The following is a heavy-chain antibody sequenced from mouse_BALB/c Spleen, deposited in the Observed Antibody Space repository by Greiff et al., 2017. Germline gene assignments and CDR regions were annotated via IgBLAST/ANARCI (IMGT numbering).Heavy chain of an antibody. J-gene: IGHJ4*01. Sequence: EVQLQQSGPGLVKPSQSLSLTCSVTGYSITSGYYWNWIRQFPGNKLEWMGYISYDGSNNYNPSLKNRISITRDTSKNQFFLKLNSVTTEDTATYYCASPGYYYAMDYWGQGTSVTVSS. V-gene: IGHV3-6*02. CDR3: ASPGYYYAMDY. D-gene: IGHD4-1*01. CDR1: GYSITSGYY. CDR2: ISYDGSN.